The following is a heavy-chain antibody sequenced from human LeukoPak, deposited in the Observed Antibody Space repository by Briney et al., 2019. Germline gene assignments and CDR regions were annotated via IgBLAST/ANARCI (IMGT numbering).Heavy chain of an antibody. Sequence: GRSLRLSCTASGFTFSSYAMHWVRQAPGKGLEWVAVISYDGSNKYYADSVKGRFTISRDNSKNTLYLQMNSLRAEDTAVYYCAREKAVVATSRVYYFDYWGQGTLVTVSS. CDR1: GFTFSSYA. J-gene: IGHJ4*02. CDR2: ISYDGSNK. D-gene: IGHD2-15*01. V-gene: IGHV3-30*04. CDR3: AREKAVVATSRVYYFDY.